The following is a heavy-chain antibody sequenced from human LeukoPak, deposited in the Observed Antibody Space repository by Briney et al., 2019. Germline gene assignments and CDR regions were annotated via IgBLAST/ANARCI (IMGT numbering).Heavy chain of an antibody. Sequence: GGSLRLSCAASGFTLSDFWMSWVRQAPGKGLEWVANIDQDGSDKNYVGSVKRRFTISRDDAKNSLFLQMNSLRAEDTAVYYCARESTEDRPGSWGQGTLVTVSS. CDR3: ARESTEDRPGS. CDR1: GFTLSDFW. J-gene: IGHJ5*02. D-gene: IGHD5/OR15-5a*01. CDR2: IDQDGSDK. V-gene: IGHV3-7*01.